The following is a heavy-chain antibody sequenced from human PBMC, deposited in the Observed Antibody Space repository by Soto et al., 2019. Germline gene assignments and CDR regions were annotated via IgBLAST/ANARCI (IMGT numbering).Heavy chain of an antibody. Sequence: SEKLLFPNSVSGGTMGRSSYYVCWIRQPPGQGLEWIGSLYYTGTTYYNSSLKSRVTISADKSQNQFSLRLSSVTAADTAVYFCTRVYGTYGVCHCDLSYSCAQG. CDR2: LYYTGTT. J-gene: IGHJ5*02. CDR1: GGTMGRSSYY. D-gene: IGHD2-8*01. V-gene: IGHV4-39*03. CDR3: TRVYGTYGVCHCDLSYS.